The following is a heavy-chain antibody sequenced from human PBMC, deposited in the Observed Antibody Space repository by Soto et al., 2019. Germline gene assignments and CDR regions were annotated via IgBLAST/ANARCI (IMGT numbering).Heavy chain of an antibody. CDR2: IYHSGST. V-gene: IGHV4-30-2*01. CDR3: ARLYCGGDCYGTLFDY. CDR1: GGSISSGGYS. D-gene: IGHD2-21*02. J-gene: IGHJ4*02. Sequence: KASETLSLTCAVSGGSISSGGYSWSWIRQPPGKGLEWIGYIYHSGSTYYNPSLKSRVTISVDRSKNQFSLKLSSVTAADTAVYYCARLYCGGDCYGTLFDYRGQGTLATVSS.